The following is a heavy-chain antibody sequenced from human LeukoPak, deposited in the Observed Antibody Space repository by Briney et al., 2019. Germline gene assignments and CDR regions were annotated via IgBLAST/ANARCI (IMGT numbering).Heavy chain of an antibody. CDR1: GFTFSSYA. D-gene: IGHD3-9*01. Sequence: GGSLRLSCAASGFTFSSYAMSWVRQVRGRGLERVSSISGGGETTYYADSAKGRFTISRDNSQNTLYLQMNSLRAEDTAVYYCAKGYYDILTDYFHNWFNPWGQGTLVIVSS. CDR3: AKGYYDILTDYFHNWFNP. CDR2: ISGGGETT. V-gene: IGHV3-23*01. J-gene: IGHJ5*02.